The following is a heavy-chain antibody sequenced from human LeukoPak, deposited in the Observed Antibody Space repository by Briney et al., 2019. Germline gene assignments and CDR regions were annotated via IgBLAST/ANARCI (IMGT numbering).Heavy chain of an antibody. Sequence: PGGSLRLSCAASGFTFSSYAMSWVSQAPGKGLEWVSAISGSGGSTYYADSVKGRFTISRDNSKNTLYLQMNSLRAEDTAVYYCANSASIAAAGTPDDYWGQGTLVTVSS. J-gene: IGHJ4*02. V-gene: IGHV3-23*01. CDR3: ANSASIAAAGTPDDY. CDR1: GFTFSSYA. CDR2: ISGSGGST. D-gene: IGHD6-25*01.